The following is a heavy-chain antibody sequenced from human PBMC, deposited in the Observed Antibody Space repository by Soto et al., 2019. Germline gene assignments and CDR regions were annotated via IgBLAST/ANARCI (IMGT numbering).Heavy chain of an antibody. CDR3: ARSYVMLRRGRYFDL. V-gene: IGHV4-30-4*01. CDR2: SYYSGST. CDR1: GGSISSGDYY. Sequence: QVQLQESGPGLVKPSQTLSLTCTVSGGSISSGDYYWSWIRQPPGKGLEWIGYSYYSGSTCYNPSLKSRVTISVDTSKNQFSLKLSSVTAADTAVYYCARSYVMLRRGRYFDLWGRGTLVTVSS. J-gene: IGHJ2*01. D-gene: IGHD2-15*01.